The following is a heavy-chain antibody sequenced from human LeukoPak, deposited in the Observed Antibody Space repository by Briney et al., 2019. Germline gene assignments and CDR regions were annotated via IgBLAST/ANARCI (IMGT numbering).Heavy chain of an antibody. CDR3: ARDEGEQWQPLDY. J-gene: IGHJ4*02. CDR1: GFTFGNYW. D-gene: IGHD6-19*01. CDR2: IHIDGRSP. V-gene: IGHV3-74*01. Sequence: SGRSLRLSCAASGFTFGNYWRHWVRQAPGKGLVWLSRIHIDGRSPIYAAAVKSRFTISRENAKNTLYLQMNSLRDEDTAVYYCARDEGEQWQPLDYWGQGTLVTVSS.